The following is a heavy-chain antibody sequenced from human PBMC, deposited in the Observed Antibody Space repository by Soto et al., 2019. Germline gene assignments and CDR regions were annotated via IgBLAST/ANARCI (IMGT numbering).Heavy chain of an antibody. Sequence: QITLKESGPTLVKSTQTLTLTCTFSGFSLSSSGVGVGWIRQPPGKALEWLALIHWDDDKHYSRSLKTRLSITKDTSKNQVVLIMNNMAPVYTATYSSAHSLGVFDYWGQGTLVTVSS. CDR3: AHSLGVFDY. V-gene: IGHV2-5*02. CDR2: IHWDDDK. J-gene: IGHJ4*02. CDR1: GFSLSSSGVG. D-gene: IGHD3-10*01.